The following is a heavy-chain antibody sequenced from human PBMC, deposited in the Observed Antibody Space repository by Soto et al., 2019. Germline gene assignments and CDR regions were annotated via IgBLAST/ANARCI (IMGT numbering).Heavy chain of an antibody. V-gene: IGHV4-61*01. Sequence: PSETLSLTCTVSGLSVTSDSYWSWIRQAPGKVLEWICYAYYRGGTRYNPSLKSRLTISVDTSKNQFSLSLSSVTPTDTAVYYCARDLGQGNTPAHNYFDFWGQGSLVTVSS. D-gene: IGHD3-16*01. CDR1: GLSVTSDSY. CDR3: ARDLGQGNTPAHNYFDF. J-gene: IGHJ4*02. CDR2: AYYRGGT.